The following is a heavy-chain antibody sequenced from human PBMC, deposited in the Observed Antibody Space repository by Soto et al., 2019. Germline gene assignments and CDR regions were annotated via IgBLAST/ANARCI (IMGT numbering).Heavy chain of an antibody. CDR2: MSYDGSAK. CDR1: GFIFSNNG. J-gene: IGHJ4*02. D-gene: IGHD3-10*02. CDR3: AIVRVADSPLDH. Sequence: GGSLRLSCEGSGFIFSNNGMHWVRQAPGKGLEWVAFMSYDGSAKFLADSVKGRFTISRDNSKSTLFLHMSSPRAEDTVMYYCAIVRVADSPLDHWGQGTLVTVSS. V-gene: IGHV3-30*02.